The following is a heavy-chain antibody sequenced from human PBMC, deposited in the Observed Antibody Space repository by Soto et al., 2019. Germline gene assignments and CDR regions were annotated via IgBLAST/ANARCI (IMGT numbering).Heavy chain of an antibody. J-gene: IGHJ5*01. Sequence: QVQLQESGPGLVTPSETLSLTCTVSGGSIGGYSWNWIRQSPGRGLEWIGDVLYSGNTNYNPSLESRGTISVYTSKNQFSLKLTSVTAADTAIYYCAKSRGVNGTTFNWFDSWGQGTQVSVSS. CDR1: GGSIGGYS. D-gene: IGHD1-1*01. CDR2: VLYSGNT. CDR3: AKSRGVNGTTFNWFDS. V-gene: IGHV4-59*01.